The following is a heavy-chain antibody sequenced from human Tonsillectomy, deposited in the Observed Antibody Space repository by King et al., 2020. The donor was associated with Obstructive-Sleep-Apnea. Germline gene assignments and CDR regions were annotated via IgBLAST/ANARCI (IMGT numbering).Heavy chain of an antibody. CDR2: IKQDGSEK. CDR1: GFTFSRYW. D-gene: IGHD4-17*01. CDR3: ARDWERDGDSIFDY. Sequence: VQLVESGGGLVQPGGSLRLSCAASGFTFSRYWMNWVRQPPGKGLEWVANIKQDGSEKSYVDSVKGRFTISRDNAKNSLYLQVNSLRAEDTAVYYCARDWERDGDSIFDYWGQGTLVTVSS. V-gene: IGHV3-7*03. J-gene: IGHJ4*02.